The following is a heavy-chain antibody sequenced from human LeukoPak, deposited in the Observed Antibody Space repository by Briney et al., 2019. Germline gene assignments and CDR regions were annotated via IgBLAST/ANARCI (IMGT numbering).Heavy chain of an antibody. CDR2: INHSGRT. J-gene: IGHJ5*02. Sequence: SETLSLTCAVYGGSFSGYYWSWIRQPPGKGLEWIGEINHSGRTNYNPSLNSRVTITVDTSKNQFSLKLSSVTAADTAVYYCASARGEWLVRNWFDPWGQGTLVTVSS. V-gene: IGHV4-34*01. D-gene: IGHD6-19*01. CDR1: GGSFSGYY. CDR3: ASARGEWLVRNWFDP.